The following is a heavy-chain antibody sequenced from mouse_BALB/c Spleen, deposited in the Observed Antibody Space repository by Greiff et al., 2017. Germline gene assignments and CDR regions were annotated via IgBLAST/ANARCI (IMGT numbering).Heavy chain of an antibody. J-gene: IGHJ3*01. CDR1: GDSITSGY. Sequence: EVMLVESGPSLVKPSQTLSLTCSVTGDSITSGYWNWIRKFPGNKLEYMGYISYSGSTYYNPSLKSRISITRDTSKNQYYLQLNSVTTEDTATYYCASPPYGNYPAWFAYWGQGTLVTVSA. CDR2: ISYSGST. V-gene: IGHV3-8*02. D-gene: IGHD2-10*02. CDR3: ASPPYGNYPAWFAY.